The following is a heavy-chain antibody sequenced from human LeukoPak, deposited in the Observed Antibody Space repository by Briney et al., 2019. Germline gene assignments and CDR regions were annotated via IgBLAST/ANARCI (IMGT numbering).Heavy chain of an antibody. CDR3: ARGSAARRLNSFDP. Sequence: MASETLSLTCAVYGGSFSDYCWSWIRQPPGKGLEWIGEINHSGSTNYNPSLKSRVIISVDTSKNQFALKLSSVTAADTAVYYCARGSAARRLNSFDPWGQGTLVTVSS. V-gene: IGHV4-34*01. D-gene: IGHD6-6*01. CDR2: INHSGST. CDR1: GGSFSDYC. J-gene: IGHJ5*02.